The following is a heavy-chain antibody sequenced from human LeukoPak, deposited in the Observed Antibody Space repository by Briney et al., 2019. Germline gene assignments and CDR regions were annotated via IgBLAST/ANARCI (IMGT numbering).Heavy chain of an antibody. Sequence: SETLSLTCTVSGGSISSGDYYWSWIRQPPGKGLEWIGYIYYSGSTYYNPSLKSRVTISVDTSKNQFSPKLSSVTAADTAVYYCARVRYSGSYYFDYWGQGTLVTVSP. D-gene: IGHD1-26*01. CDR3: ARVRYSGSYYFDY. J-gene: IGHJ4*02. V-gene: IGHV4-30-4*08. CDR1: GGSISSGDYY. CDR2: IYYSGST.